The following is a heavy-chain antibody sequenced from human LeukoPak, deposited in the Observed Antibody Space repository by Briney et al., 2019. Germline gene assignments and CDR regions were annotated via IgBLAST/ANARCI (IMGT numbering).Heavy chain of an antibody. V-gene: IGHV4-59*08. D-gene: IGHD6-19*01. CDR1: GGSISSYY. J-gene: IGHJ4*02. CDR2: IYYSGST. CDR3: ARHVEIAVAGPIDY. Sequence: PSETLSLTCTVSGGSISSYYWSWIRQPPGKGLEWIGYIYYSGSTYYNPSLKSRVTISVDTSKNQFSLKLSSVTAADTAVYYCARHVEIAVAGPIDYWGQGTLVTVSS.